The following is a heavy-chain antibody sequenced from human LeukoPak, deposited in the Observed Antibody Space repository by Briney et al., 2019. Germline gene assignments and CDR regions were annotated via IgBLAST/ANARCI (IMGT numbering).Heavy chain of an antibody. D-gene: IGHD5-18*01. Sequence: SETLSLTCTVSGGSISSYYWSWIRQPPGKGLEWIGYIYYSGSTNYNPSLKSRVTISVDTSKNQFSLKLSSVTAADTAVYFCARVVDTNAFDIWGQGTMVTVSS. CDR3: ARVVDTNAFDI. CDR2: IYYSGST. V-gene: IGHV4-59*01. CDR1: GGSISSYY. J-gene: IGHJ3*02.